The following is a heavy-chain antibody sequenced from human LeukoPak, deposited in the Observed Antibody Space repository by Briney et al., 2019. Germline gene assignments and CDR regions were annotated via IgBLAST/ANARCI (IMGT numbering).Heavy chain of an antibody. V-gene: IGHV3-7*03. J-gene: IGHJ3*02. CDR2: IKQDGSEK. CDR1: GFTFSSYW. Sequence: PGGSLRLSCAASGFTFSSYWMSWVRQAPGKGLEWVANIKQDGSEKYYVDSVKGRFTISRDNAKNSLYLQMNSLRAEDTAVYYCAKDRRVTPLDAFDIWGQGTMVTVSS. CDR3: AKDRRVTPLDAFDI. D-gene: IGHD2-21*02.